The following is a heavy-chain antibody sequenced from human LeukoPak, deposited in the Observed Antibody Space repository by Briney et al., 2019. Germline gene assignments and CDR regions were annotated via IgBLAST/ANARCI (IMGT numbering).Heavy chain of an antibody. CDR1: GYSISSGYY. D-gene: IGHD5-18*01. CDR2: IYHSGST. Sequence: SETLSLTCTVSGYSISSGYYWGWIRQPPGKGLEWIGSIYHSGSTYYNPSLKSRVTISVDTSKNQFSLKLSSVTAADTAVYYCARAPVDTAMVPYYYYMDVWGKGTTVTISS. CDR3: ARAPVDTAMVPYYYYMDV. V-gene: IGHV4-38-2*02. J-gene: IGHJ6*03.